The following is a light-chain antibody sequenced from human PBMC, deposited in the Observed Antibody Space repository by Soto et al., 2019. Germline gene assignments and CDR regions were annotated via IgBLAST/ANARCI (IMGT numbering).Light chain of an antibody. Sequence: EIVLTHSPGTLSLSPGERPTLFCRASQSVSSSYLAWYYQKHGQAPRLXIYGESSRATGIPDRLSGSGSGTDLNLTISRLEPEDFAVYYCQKYGSSTGTFGQGTKVDI. CDR1: QSVSSSY. CDR2: GES. CDR3: QKYGSSTGT. V-gene: IGKV3-20*01. J-gene: IGKJ1*01.